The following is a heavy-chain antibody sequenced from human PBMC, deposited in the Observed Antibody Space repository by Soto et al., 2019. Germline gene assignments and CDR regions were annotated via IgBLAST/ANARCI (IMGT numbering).Heavy chain of an antibody. D-gene: IGHD3-10*01. CDR2: VSPYSSIT. CDR3: ARNGERDLGLNYYFYYGMDV. Sequence: ASVKVSCKASDYIFTTYGISWVRQAPGQGLEWMGWVSPYSSITNYAQKFQGRVTMTTETSTSTVYMELRSLRSDDTAMYYCARNGERDLGLNYYFYYGMDVWGQGTSVTVSS. V-gene: IGHV1-18*01. CDR1: DYIFTTYG. J-gene: IGHJ6*02.